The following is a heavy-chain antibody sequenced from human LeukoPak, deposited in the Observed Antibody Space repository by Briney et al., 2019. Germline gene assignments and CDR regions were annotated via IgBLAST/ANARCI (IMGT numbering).Heavy chain of an antibody. V-gene: IGHV1-24*01. CDR2: LDPEEGEI. J-gene: IGHJ6*03. D-gene: IGHD3-3*01. CDR3: VTARTFDYWSGSAYYFMDV. CDR1: GHTLTELS. Sequence: AASVKVSCKVSGHTLTELSMHWVRQAPGKGLEWMGGLDPEEGEIVYAQKFLGRVTMTEDISTDTIYMEVSSLRSEDTAVYYCVTARTFDYWSGSAYYFMDVWGKGTTVIVSS.